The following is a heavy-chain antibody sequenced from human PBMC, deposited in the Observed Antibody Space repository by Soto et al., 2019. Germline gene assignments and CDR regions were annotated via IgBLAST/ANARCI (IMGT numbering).Heavy chain of an antibody. CDR1: GGPVSGDDLY. V-gene: IGHV4-31*02. Sequence: PSQTLSLTCVVSGGPVSGDDLYWSWIRHLPGKGLEWIANVYHTGTTYYNPSLKSRVSMSVDTSQNQFSLILASVTAADTAVYYCARALVTDYNSRDYHYYFAMDVWGHGPRSPSP. J-gene: IGHJ6*02. D-gene: IGHD3-22*01. CDR3: ARALVTDYNSRDYHYYFAMDV. CDR2: VYHTGTT.